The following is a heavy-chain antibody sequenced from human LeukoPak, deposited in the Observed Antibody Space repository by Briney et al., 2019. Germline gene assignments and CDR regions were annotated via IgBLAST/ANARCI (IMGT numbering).Heavy chain of an antibody. D-gene: IGHD3-9*01. CDR3: ATGWIYCDILTGYYPNDAFDI. CDR1: GFTFSDYY. J-gene: IGHJ3*02. Sequence: GGSLRLSCAASGFTFSDYYMSWIRQAPGKGLEWVSYISSSSSYTNYAVSVKGRFTISRDNAKNSLYLQMNSLRAEDTAVYYCATGWIYCDILTGYYPNDAFDIWGQGTMVTVSS. V-gene: IGHV3-11*03. CDR2: ISSSSSYT.